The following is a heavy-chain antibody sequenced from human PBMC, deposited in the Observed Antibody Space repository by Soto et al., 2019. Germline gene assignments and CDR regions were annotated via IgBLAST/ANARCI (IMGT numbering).Heavy chain of an antibody. CDR1: SASLSSSTYY. D-gene: IGHD4-17*01. CDR3: ARASVTTVGY. CDR2: INHSGST. J-gene: IGHJ4*02. V-gene: IGHV4-39*07. Sequence: SETLSLTCSVSSASLSSSTYYWSWIRQPPGKGLEWIGKINHSGSTNYNPSLKSRVTISVDTSKNQFSLKLSSVTTADTAVYYCARASVTTVGYWGQGTLVTVSS.